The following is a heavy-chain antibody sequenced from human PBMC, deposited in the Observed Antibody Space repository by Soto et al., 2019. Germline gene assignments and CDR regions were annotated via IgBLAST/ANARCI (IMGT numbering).Heavy chain of an antibody. J-gene: IGHJ6*03. V-gene: IGHV4-59*01. D-gene: IGHD6-6*01. CDR3: ASRHSRIAARPGSYYYYYMDV. CDR2: IYYSGST. CDR1: GGSISSYY. Sequence: SETLSLTCTVSGGSISSYYWSWIRQPPGKGLEWIGYIYYSGSTNYNPSLKSRVTISVDTSKNQFSLKLSSVTAADTAVYYCASRHSRIAARPGSYYYYYMDVWGKGTTVTVSS.